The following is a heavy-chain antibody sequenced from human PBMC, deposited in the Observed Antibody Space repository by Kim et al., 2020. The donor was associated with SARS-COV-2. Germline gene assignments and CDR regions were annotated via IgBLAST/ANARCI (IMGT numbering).Heavy chain of an antibody. J-gene: IGHJ5*02. CDR1: GFTFSSYW. Sequence: GGSLRLSCAASGFTFSSYWMHWVRQAPGKGLVWVSRINSDGSSTSYADSVKGRFTISSDNAKNTLYLQMNRLRADDTAVYYCVTNWFDPWGQGTLVTVSS. CDR2: INSDGSST. CDR3: VTNWFDP. V-gene: IGHV3-74*01.